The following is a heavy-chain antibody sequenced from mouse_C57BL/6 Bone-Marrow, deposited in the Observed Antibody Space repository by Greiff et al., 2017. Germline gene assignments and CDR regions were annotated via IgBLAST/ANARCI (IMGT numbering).Heavy chain of an antibody. CDR1: GYTFTSYW. J-gene: IGHJ4*01. V-gene: IGHV1-64*01. CDR3: ARKDLLYYYAMDD. Sequence: QVQLQQPGAELVKPGASVKLSCKASGYTFTSYWMHWVKQRPGQGLEWIGMIHPNSGSTNYNEKFKSKATLTVDKSSSTAYMQLSSLTSEDSAVYYCARKDLLYYYAMDDWGQGTSVTVSS. CDR2: IHPNSGST.